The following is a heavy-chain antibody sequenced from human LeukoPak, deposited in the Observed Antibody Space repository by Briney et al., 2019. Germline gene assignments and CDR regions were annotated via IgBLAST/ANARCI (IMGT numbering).Heavy chain of an antibody. CDR2: IYYSGST. CDR1: GGSISSGGYY. D-gene: IGHD3-10*01. CDR3: ARDRSGSYHNWFDP. Sequence: PSETLSLTCTVSGGSISSGGYYWSWIRQHPGKGLEWIGYIYYSGSTYYNPSLKSRVTISVDTSKNQFSLKLSSVTAADTAVYYCARDRSGSYHNWFDPWGQGTLVTVSS. V-gene: IGHV4-31*03. J-gene: IGHJ5*02.